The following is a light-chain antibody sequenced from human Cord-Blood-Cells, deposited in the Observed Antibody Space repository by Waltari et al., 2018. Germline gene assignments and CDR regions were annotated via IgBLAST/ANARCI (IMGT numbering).Light chain of an antibody. Sequence: SYVLTQPPSVSVAPGKTARITCGGNNIGSKSVHWYQQKPGQAPVLVVFDDSGRPSGIPERFSGSNSGNTATLTISRVEAGDEADYYCQVWDSSSDREVFGGGTKLTVL. CDR2: DDS. CDR1: NIGSKS. V-gene: IGLV3-21*03. J-gene: IGLJ3*02. CDR3: QVWDSSSDREV.